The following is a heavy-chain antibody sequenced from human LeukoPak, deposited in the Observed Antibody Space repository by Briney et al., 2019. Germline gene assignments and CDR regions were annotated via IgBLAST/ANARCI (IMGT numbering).Heavy chain of an antibody. CDR1: GGSISSGSYY. J-gene: IGHJ4*02. V-gene: IGHV4-61*02. CDR3: ARGIVGATPSFDY. D-gene: IGHD1-26*01. CDR2: IYTSGST. Sequence: TLSLTCTVSGGSISSGSYYWSWIRQPAGKGLEWIGRIYTSGSTNYNPSLKSRVTISVDTSKNQFSLKLSSVTAADTAVYYCARGIVGATPSFDYWGQGTLVTVSS.